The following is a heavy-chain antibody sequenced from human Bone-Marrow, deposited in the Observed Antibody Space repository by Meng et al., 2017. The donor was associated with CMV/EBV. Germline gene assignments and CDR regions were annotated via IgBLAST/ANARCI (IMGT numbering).Heavy chain of an antibody. D-gene: IGHD3-10*01. CDR3: ARGLKSRVDYGMDV. Sequence: SVQVSCKASGGTFSSYTISWVRQAPGQGLEWMGRIIPILGIANYAQKFQGRVTITADKSTSTAYMELSSLRSEDTAVYYCARGLKSRVDYGMDVWGQGTTVTVSS. V-gene: IGHV1-69*02. CDR2: IIPILGIA. CDR1: GGTFSSYT. J-gene: IGHJ6*02.